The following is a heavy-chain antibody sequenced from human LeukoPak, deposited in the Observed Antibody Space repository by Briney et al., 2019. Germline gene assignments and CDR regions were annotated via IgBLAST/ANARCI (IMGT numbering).Heavy chain of an antibody. CDR3: ARRFWFNYYDSSGYYPGYYFDY. CDR1: GGSISSGDYY. Sequence: PSQTLSLTCTVSGGSISSGDYYWSWIRQPPGKGLEWIGYIYYSGSTYYNPSLKSRVTISVDTSKNQFSLKLSSVTAADTAVYYCARRFWFNYYDSSGYYPGYYFDYWGQGTLVTVSS. V-gene: IGHV4-30-4*01. J-gene: IGHJ4*02. CDR2: IYYSGST. D-gene: IGHD3-22*01.